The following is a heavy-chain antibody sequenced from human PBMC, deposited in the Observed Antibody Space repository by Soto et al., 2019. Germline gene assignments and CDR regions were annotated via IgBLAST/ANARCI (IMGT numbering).Heavy chain of an antibody. CDR2: INAGNGNT. CDR3: ARAPGGPGIAEY. CDR1: GYTFTSYA. V-gene: IGHV1-3*05. D-gene: IGHD6-13*01. J-gene: IGHJ4*02. Sequence: QVQLVQSGAEEKKPGASVKVSCKASGYTFTSYAMHWVRQAPGQRLEWMRWINAGNGNTKYSQKFQGRVTITRDTSASTAYMELSSLRSEDTAVYYCARAPGGPGIAEYWGQGTLVTVSS.